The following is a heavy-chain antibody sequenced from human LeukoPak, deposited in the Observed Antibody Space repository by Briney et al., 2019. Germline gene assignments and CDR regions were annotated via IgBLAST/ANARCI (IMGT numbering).Heavy chain of an antibody. CDR3: ARAPVYSGTFFDY. J-gene: IGHJ4*02. Sequence: PSETLSLTCTVSGGSISSHYWCWIRQPPGKGLEWIAYIYYSGSTYYNPSLKSRVTISLDTSKNQFSLKLSSVTAADTAVYYCARAPVYSGTFFDYWGQGTLVTVSS. CDR1: GGSISSHY. V-gene: IGHV4-30-4*01. D-gene: IGHD1-26*01. CDR2: IYYSGST.